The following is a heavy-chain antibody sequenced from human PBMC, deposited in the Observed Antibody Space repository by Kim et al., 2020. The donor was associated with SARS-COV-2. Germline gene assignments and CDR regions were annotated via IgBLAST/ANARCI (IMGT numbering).Heavy chain of an antibody. J-gene: IGHJ4*02. V-gene: IGHV1-18*01. Sequence: ASVKVSCKASGYTFTSYGISWVRQAPGQGLEWMGWISAYNGNTNYAQKLQGRVTMTTDTSTSTAYMELRSLRSDDTAVYYCARGSRVNYYDSSGYWGGFDSWGPGTLVTVSS. CDR3: ARGSRVNYYDSSGYWGGFDS. D-gene: IGHD3-22*01. CDR2: ISAYNGNT. CDR1: GYTFTSYG.